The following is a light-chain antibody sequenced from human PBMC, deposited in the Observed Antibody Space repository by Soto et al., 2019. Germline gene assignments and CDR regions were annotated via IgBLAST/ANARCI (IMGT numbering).Light chain of an antibody. J-gene: IGLJ1*01. CDR1: SGDIGSYNR. Sequence: QSVLTQPASVSGSPGQSITISCTGSSGDIGSYNRVSWYQQPPGKAPKLIIYEVTDRPSGVSDRFSGSKSGNTASLTISGLQAEDEAEYYCSSYTNINTGACVFGTGTKLTVL. V-gene: IGLV2-14*01. CDR2: EVT. CDR3: SSYTNINTGACV.